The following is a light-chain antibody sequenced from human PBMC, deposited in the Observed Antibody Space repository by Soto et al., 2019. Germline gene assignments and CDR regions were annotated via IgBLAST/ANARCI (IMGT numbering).Light chain of an antibody. CDR2: GTS. CDR3: QQYGSSSWT. V-gene: IGKV3-20*01. Sequence: EIVLTQSPGTLSLSPGERATLSCRASQSVSSSYLAWYQQKPGQAPRLLIYGTSSRATAIPDRFSGSGSGTDFTLTISRLEPEDFAVYYCQQYGSSSWTFGQGTNGYQT. J-gene: IGKJ1*01. CDR1: QSVSSSY.